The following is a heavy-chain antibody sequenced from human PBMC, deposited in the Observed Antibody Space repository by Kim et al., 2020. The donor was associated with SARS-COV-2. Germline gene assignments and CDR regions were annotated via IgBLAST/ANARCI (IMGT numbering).Heavy chain of an antibody. CDR3: ARDQYDFYGEDYYYYGMDV. CDR2: IIPIFGTA. J-gene: IGHJ6*02. V-gene: IGHV1-69*13. CDR1: GGTFSSYA. Sequence: SVKVSCKASGGTFSSYAISWVRQAPGQGLEWMGGIIPIFGTANYAQKFQGRVTITADESTSTAYMELSSLRSEDTAVYYCARDQYDFYGEDYYYYGMDVWGQGTTVTVSS. D-gene: IGHD3-10*01.